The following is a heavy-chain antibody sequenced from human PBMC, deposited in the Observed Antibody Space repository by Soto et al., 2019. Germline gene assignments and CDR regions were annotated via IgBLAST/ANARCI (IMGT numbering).Heavy chain of an antibody. J-gene: IGHJ2*01. CDR1: GFSLSTSGVG. V-gene: IGHV2-5*02. Sequence: QITLKESGPTLVKPTQTLTLTCTFSGFSLSTSGVGVGWIRQPPGKALEWLALICWDDDKRYSPSLKSGLTIPKDTSKNQVVLTMTNMDPVDTATYYCAHSATLDSYWYFDLWGRGTLVTVSS. CDR3: AHSATLDSYWYFDL. CDR2: ICWDDDK. D-gene: IGHD3-22*01.